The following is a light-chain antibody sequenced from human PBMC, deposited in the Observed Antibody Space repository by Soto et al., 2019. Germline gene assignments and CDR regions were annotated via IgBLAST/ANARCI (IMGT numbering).Light chain of an antibody. V-gene: IGLV1-44*01. CDR2: NNN. Sequence: QSVLTQPPSTSGTRGQRVTMSCSGSSSNIGSNTVSWCQQLPGTAPKPLIYNNNQRPSGVPDRFSGSKSGTSASLAISGLQSEDEADYYCAAWDDSLIGYVFGTGTKVTVL. CDR3: AAWDDSLIGYV. J-gene: IGLJ1*01. CDR1: SSNIGSNT.